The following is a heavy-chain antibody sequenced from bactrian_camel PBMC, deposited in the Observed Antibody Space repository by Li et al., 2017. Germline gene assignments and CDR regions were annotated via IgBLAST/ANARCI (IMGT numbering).Heavy chain of an antibody. V-gene: IGHV3S54*01. CDR3: AQDVLERGCSPTTVFHI. D-gene: IGHD8*01. Sequence: HVQLVESGGGSVQTGGSLRLSCAASGNMDSRNVMVWFHEAPGKEREGVATIITIDGSTYYAASVKGRFTISQDAAKRTLSLQMSNIEAEDTATYYCAQDVLERGCSPTTVFHIWGQGTQVTVS. CDR2: IITIDGST. J-gene: IGHJ4*01. CDR1: GNMDSRNV.